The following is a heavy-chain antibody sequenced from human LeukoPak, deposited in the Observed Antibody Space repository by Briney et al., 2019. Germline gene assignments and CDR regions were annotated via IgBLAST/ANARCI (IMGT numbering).Heavy chain of an antibody. CDR3: ARGCHVHYIVVVPAALKPFDY. J-gene: IGHJ4*02. V-gene: IGHV4-34*01. Sequence: SETLSLTCAVYGGSFSAYYWSWLRQAPGKGLEWIGEINHSGSTNYNPSLKSRVTISVDTSKNQFSLKLSSVTAADTAVYYCARGCHVHYIVVVPAALKPFDYWGQGTLVTVSS. CDR1: GGSFSAYY. D-gene: IGHD2-2*01. CDR2: INHSGST.